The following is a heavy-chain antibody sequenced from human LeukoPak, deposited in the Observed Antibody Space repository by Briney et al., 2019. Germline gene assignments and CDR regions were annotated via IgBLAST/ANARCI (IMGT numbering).Heavy chain of an antibody. CDR1: GFTFSSYA. J-gene: IGHJ4*02. V-gene: IGHV3-66*02. Sequence: PGGSLRLSCAASGFTFSSYAMSWVRQAPGKGLEWVSVIYSGGSTYYADSVKGRFTISRDNSKNTLYLQMNSLRAEDTAVYYCARYNWNDGSIDYWGQGTLVTVSS. CDR2: IYSGGST. D-gene: IGHD1-20*01. CDR3: ARYNWNDGSIDY.